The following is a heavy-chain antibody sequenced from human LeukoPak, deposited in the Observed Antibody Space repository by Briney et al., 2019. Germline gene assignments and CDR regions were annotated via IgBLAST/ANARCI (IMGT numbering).Heavy chain of an antibody. CDR1: GGSISSSSYY. CDR3: ARGRDYGDYSWFY. CDR2: IYYSGST. J-gene: IGHJ4*02. V-gene: IGHV4-39*01. Sequence: SETLSLTCTVSGGSISSSSYYWGWIRQPPGKGLEWIGSIYYSGSTYYNPSLKSRVTISVDTSKNQFSLKLSSVTAADTAVYYCARGRDYGDYSWFYWGQGTLVTVSS. D-gene: IGHD4-17*01.